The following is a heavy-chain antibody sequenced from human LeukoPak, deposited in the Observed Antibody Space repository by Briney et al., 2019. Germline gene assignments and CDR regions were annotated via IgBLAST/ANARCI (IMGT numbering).Heavy chain of an antibody. CDR2: IYHSGST. J-gene: IGHJ3*01. CDR3: ASGDYNNYSGTFDV. Sequence: SETLSLTCTVSGGSISSSTYYWGWIRQPPGQGLEWIGDIYHSGSTYYNPSLKSRGTISVDTSKNHFSLRLTSVTAADTAIYFCASGDYNNYSGTFDVWGQGTMVTVSS. CDR1: GGSISSSTYY. D-gene: IGHD4-11*01. V-gene: IGHV4-39*02.